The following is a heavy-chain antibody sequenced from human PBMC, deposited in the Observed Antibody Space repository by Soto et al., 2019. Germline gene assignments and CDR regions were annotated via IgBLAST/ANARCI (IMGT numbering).Heavy chain of an antibody. CDR1: GNTFTSYD. Sequence: ASVKVSCKASGNTFTSYDMNWVRQAPGQGLEWMGGIIPIFGTANYAQKFQGRVTITADESTSTAYMELSSLRSEDTAVYYCASSFFGVVIIGRYYYYGMDVWDQGTPVTV. CDR3: ASSFFGVVIIGRYYYYGMDV. V-gene: IGHV1-69*13. CDR2: IIPIFGTA. D-gene: IGHD3-3*01. J-gene: IGHJ6*02.